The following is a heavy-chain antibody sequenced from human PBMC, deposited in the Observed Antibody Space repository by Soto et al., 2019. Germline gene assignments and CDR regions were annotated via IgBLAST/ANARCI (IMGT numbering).Heavy chain of an antibody. D-gene: IGHD3-22*01. V-gene: IGHV3-53*01. Sequence: QPGGSLRLSCAASGFTVSSNYMSWVRQAPGKGLEWVSVIYSGGSTYYADSVKGRFTISRDNSKNTLYLQMNSLRAEDTAVYYCARNYDSTAGGAFDIWGQGTMVTVSS. CDR3: ARNYDSTAGGAFDI. CDR2: IYSGGST. J-gene: IGHJ3*02. CDR1: GFTVSSNY.